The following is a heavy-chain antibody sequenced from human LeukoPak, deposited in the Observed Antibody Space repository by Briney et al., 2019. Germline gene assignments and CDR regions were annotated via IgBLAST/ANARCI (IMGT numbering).Heavy chain of an antibody. CDR2: ISGSGDNR. V-gene: IGHV3-23*01. D-gene: IGHD6-19*01. J-gene: IGHJ4*02. CDR3: AKNPLVSGTIYFDS. Sequence: GGSLRLSCAASGFTFSSHAMSWVRQAPGRGLEWVSSISGSGDNRNYADSVKGRFTISRDNSKSTLYLEMNSLRAEDTAIYYCAKNPLVSGTIYFDSWGQGTLLTVSS. CDR1: GFTFSSHA.